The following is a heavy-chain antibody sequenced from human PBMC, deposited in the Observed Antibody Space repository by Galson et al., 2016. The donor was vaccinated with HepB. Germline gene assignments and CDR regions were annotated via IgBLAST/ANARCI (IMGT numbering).Heavy chain of an antibody. J-gene: IGHJ3*02. D-gene: IGHD6-19*01. V-gene: IGHV6-1*01. Sequence: CAISGDSVSSKSATWNWVRQSPSRGLEWLGRTYYRSKWYYDYALSVKGRVTINPGTSKNQFSLQLNSVTPEDTAFYYCAKSVSVWDARSNAFDMWGQGTMVTVSS. CDR3: AKSVSVWDARSNAFDM. CDR1: GDSVSSKSAT. CDR2: TYYRSKWYY.